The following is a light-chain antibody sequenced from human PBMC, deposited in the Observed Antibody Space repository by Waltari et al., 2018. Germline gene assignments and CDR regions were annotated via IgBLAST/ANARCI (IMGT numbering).Light chain of an antibody. Sequence: QSALTQPASVSGSPGQSITISCTGTTSDVGVYNYVYWYQQHPGKAPKLMIYDVSNRPSGVSNRFSGSKSGNTASLTISGLQAEDEADYYCSSFTSSSTWVFGGGTKLTVL. CDR2: DVS. CDR3: SSFTSSSTWV. CDR1: TSDVGVYNY. J-gene: IGLJ3*02. V-gene: IGLV2-14*01.